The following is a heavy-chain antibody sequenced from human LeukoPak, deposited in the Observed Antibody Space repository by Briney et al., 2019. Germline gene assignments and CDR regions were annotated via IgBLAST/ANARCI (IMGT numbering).Heavy chain of an antibody. D-gene: IGHD3-9*01. V-gene: IGHV4-4*07. CDR1: GGSISSYY. Sequence: SETLSLTCTVSGGSISSYYWSWIRQPAGKGLEWIGRIYTSGSTNYNPSLKSRVTMSVDTSKNQFSLKLSSVTAADTAVYYCARPHLDILTGYYNWYFDLWGRGTLVTVSS. CDR3: ARPHLDILTGYYNWYFDL. J-gene: IGHJ2*01. CDR2: IYTSGST.